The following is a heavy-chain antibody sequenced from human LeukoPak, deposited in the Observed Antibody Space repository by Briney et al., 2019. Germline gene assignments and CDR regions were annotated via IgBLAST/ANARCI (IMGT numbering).Heavy chain of an antibody. CDR3: ARGGVTSLGY. J-gene: IGHJ4*02. CDR1: GGSFSGYY. V-gene: IGHV4-34*01. Sequence: SETLSLTCAVYGGSFSGYYWSWIRQPPGKGLEWIGEINHSGSTNYNPSLKSRVTISVDTSKNQFSLKLSSVTAADTAVYYCARGGVTSLGYRGQGTLVTVSS. CDR2: INHSGST. D-gene: IGHD5-18*01.